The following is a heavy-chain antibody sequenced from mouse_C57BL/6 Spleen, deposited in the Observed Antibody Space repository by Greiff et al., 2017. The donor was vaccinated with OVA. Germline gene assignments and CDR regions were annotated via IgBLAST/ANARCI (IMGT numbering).Heavy chain of an antibody. CDR2: IDPENGDT. CDR3: TTGGYYYPAWGAY. Sequence: EVQLQQSGAELVRPGASVKLSCTASGFNIKDDYMHWVQQRPEQGLEWIGWIDPENGDTEYASKFKGKATITADTSYNTDYLQLSSLTSDDTSVYYCTTGGYYYPAWGAYWGKGTLVTVSA. CDR1: GFNIKDDY. J-gene: IGHJ3*01. V-gene: IGHV14-4*01. D-gene: IGHD1-1*01.